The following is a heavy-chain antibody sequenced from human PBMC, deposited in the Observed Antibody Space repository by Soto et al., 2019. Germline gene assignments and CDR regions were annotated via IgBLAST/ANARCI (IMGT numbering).Heavy chain of an antibody. J-gene: IGHJ6*02. CDR1: GFTFSSYD. Sequence: GGSLRLSCAASGFTFSSYDMHWVRQATGKGLEWVSAIGTAGDTYYPGSVKGRFTISRENAKNSLYLQMNSLKAEDTAVYYCARDWSTGNSYSEYYYCGMDVWGQGTTVTVSS. CDR3: ARDWSTGNSYSEYYYCGMDV. V-gene: IGHV3-13*01. D-gene: IGHD2-15*01. CDR2: IGTAGDT.